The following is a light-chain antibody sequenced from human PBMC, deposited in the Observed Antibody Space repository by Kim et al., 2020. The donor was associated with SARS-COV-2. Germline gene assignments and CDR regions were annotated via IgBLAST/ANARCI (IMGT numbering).Light chain of an antibody. J-gene: IGKJ3*01. Sequence: DLQMTQSPSSLSASVGDRVTITCRTTQSISSHLNWYQQKPGGAPKLLISAASTLQGGVPSRVSGSGSETDFTLTISSLQPEDFATYVCQQSYITPFTFGPGTKVDIK. CDR3: QQSYITPFT. CDR1: QSISSH. V-gene: IGKV1-39*01. CDR2: AAS.